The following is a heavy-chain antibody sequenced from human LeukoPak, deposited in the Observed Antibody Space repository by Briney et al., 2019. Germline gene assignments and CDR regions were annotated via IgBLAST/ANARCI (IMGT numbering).Heavy chain of an antibody. D-gene: IGHD1-26*01. CDR2: INHSGST. CDR1: GGSFSGYY. Sequence: SETLSLTCAVYGGSFSGYYWSWIRQPPGKGLEWIGEINHSGSTNYNPSLKSRVTISVDTSKNQFSLKLSSVIAADTAVYYCARGNSGSYYVDYFDYWGQGTLVTVSS. V-gene: IGHV4-34*01. J-gene: IGHJ4*02. CDR3: ARGNSGSYYVDYFDY.